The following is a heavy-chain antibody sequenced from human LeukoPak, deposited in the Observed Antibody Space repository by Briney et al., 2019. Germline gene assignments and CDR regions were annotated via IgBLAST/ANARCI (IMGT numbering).Heavy chain of an antibody. D-gene: IGHD3-16*01. J-gene: IGHJ4*02. Sequence: GASVEVSCKASGYTFTSYYMHWVRQAPGQGLEWMGIINPSGGSTSYAQKFQGRVTTTRDTSTSTVYMELSSLRSEDTAVYYCARVMTDYFDYWGQGTLVTVSS. CDR1: GYTFTSYY. CDR2: INPSGGST. V-gene: IGHV1-46*03. CDR3: ARVMTDYFDY.